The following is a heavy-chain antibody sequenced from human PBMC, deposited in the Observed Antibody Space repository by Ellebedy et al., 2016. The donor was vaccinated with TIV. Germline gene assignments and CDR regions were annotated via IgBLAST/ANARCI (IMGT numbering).Heavy chain of an antibody. CDR2: ISASSGNT. CDR1: GYTFSSYG. Sequence: AASVKVSCKASGYTFSSYGINWVRQAPGQGLEWMGWISASSGNTNYAQKIQGRVTMTTDTSTSTAYMELRSLRSDDTAVYYCARDGHYCDSSGYCRPNWFQHWGQGTLVTVSS. V-gene: IGHV1-18*04. CDR3: ARDGHYCDSSGYCRPNWFQH. D-gene: IGHD3-22*01. J-gene: IGHJ1*01.